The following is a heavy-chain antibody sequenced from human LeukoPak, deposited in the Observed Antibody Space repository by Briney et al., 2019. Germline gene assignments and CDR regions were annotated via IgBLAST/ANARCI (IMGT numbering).Heavy chain of an antibody. CDR1: GFTFDDYT. J-gene: IGHJ1*01. CDR3: SRGWFSRYCTGGSCHLDS. V-gene: IGHV3-49*04. D-gene: IGHD2-8*02. CDR2: IRTKPYGGTA. Sequence: GGSLRLSCTASGFTFDDYTLTWVRQAPGKGLEWVGFIRTKPYGGTANYAASVKGRFTISRDDSKSNAYLQLNSLKTEDKAVYFCSRGWFSRYCTGGSCHLDSWGQGALVTVSS.